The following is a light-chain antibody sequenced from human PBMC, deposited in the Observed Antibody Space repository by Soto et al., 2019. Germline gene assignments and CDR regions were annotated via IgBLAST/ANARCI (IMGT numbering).Light chain of an antibody. V-gene: IGKV3-15*01. CDR1: QSVSSN. CDR2: GAS. J-gene: IGKJ1*01. Sequence: EIVMTRSPATLSVSPGERATLSCRTSQSVSSNLAWYQQKPGQAPKHLIYGASTRATGIPARFSGSGSGTEFTLTISSLQSEDFAVYYCQQYNNWPRTFGQGTKVDIK. CDR3: QQYNNWPRT.